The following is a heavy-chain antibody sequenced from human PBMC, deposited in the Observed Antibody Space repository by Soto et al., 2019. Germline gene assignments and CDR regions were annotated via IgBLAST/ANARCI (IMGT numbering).Heavy chain of an antibody. J-gene: IGHJ3*01. CDR2: ISGSSDRT. D-gene: IGHD5-12*01. Sequence: VQVLESGGDLVQPGGSLRLSCAASGFTIRNYAMSWVRQVPGKALEWVSGISGSSDRTYYADFVKGRFTISKDTSSNTLHLEMNSLRVEDTAVYHCAGSWTWGPATMVTVSS. CDR3: AGSWT. CDR1: GFTIRNYA. V-gene: IGHV3-23*01.